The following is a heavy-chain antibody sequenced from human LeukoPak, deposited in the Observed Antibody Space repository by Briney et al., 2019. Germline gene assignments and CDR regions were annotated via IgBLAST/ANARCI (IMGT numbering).Heavy chain of an antibody. V-gene: IGHV4-39*07. CDR2: INYSGST. CDR3: ARDQRSGWNNDAFDI. Sequence: SETLSLTCTVSGGSISTSSYYWGWIRQPPGKGLEWIGSINYSGSTYYNPSLKSRVTISVDTSKNQCSLKLSSVTAADTAVYYCARDQRSGWNNDAFDIWGQGTMVTVSS. D-gene: IGHD6-19*01. J-gene: IGHJ3*02. CDR1: GGSISTSSYY.